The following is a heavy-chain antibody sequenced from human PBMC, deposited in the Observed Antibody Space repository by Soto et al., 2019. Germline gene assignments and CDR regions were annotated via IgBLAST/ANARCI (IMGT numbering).Heavy chain of an antibody. CDR2: ITGGSSFI. V-gene: IGHV3-21*01. J-gene: IGHJ4*02. Sequence: GGSLRLSCAASGFTFSSYSLNWVRQAPGKGLVWVSSITGGSSFIYYADSVKGRFTISRDNTKNSLFLQLNSLRAEDTAVYYCARGNALDYWGQGTLVTVS. CDR3: ARGNALDY. CDR1: GFTFSSYS.